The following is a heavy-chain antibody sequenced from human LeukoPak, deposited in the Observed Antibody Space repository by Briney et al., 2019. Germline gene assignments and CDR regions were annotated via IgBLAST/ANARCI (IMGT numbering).Heavy chain of an antibody. CDR1: GGSFSGYF. D-gene: IGHD3-22*01. Sequence: SETLSLTCAVYGGSFSGYFWNWIRQPPGKGLEWIGEINHSGSINYNPSLKSRVTISVDTSKNQFSLKLNSVTAADTAVYYCARGGPYDSSGSLDYWGQGTLVTVSS. V-gene: IGHV4-34*01. CDR3: ARGGPYDSSGSLDY. CDR2: INHSGSI. J-gene: IGHJ4*02.